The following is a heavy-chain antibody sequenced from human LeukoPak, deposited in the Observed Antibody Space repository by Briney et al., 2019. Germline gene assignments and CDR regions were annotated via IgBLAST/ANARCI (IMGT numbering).Heavy chain of an antibody. CDR2: IYPGDSDT. Sequence: GESLKISCKGSGYRFTSYWIGWVRQKPGKGLEWMGIIYPGDSDTKYSPSFQGQVTISADKSISTAYLQWSSLKASDTAMYYCATPLGYSSGWYSVDYWGQGTLVTVSS. CDR3: ATPLGYSSGWYSVDY. J-gene: IGHJ4*02. V-gene: IGHV5-51*01. D-gene: IGHD6-19*01. CDR1: GYRFTSYW.